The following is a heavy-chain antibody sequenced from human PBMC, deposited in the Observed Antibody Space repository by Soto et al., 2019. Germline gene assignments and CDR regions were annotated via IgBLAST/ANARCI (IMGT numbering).Heavy chain of an antibody. CDR3: ANNPLGTTPHVMDF. V-gene: IGHV1-3*01. J-gene: IGHJ6*04. CDR1: GYTFTSYA. Sequence: ASVKVSCKASGYTFTSYAMHWVRQAPGQRLEWMGWINAGNGKTKYSQNFQGRVTITRDTSASTAYMELSSLRSEDTAVYYGANNPLGTTPHVMDFWGKGPTVTAS. CDR2: INAGNGKT. D-gene: IGHD1-7*01.